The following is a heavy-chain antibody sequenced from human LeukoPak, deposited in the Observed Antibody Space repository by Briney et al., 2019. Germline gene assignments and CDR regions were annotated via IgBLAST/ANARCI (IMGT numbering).Heavy chain of an antibody. Sequence: GGSLRLSCAASGFTFSSSWMHWVRQAPGKGLVWVSRINTDGTTTTYADSVKGRFTISRDNAKNTLYLQMNSLRDEDTAVYYCARLITLSDSGGSWGQGTLVTVSS. CDR2: INTDGTTT. V-gene: IGHV3-74*01. CDR3: ARLITLSDSGGS. J-gene: IGHJ5*02. D-gene: IGHD3-22*01. CDR1: GFTFSSSW.